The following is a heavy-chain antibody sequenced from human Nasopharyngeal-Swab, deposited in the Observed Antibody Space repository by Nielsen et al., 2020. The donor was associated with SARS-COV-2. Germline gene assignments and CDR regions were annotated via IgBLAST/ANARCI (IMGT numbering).Heavy chain of an antibody. Sequence: GGSLRLSCAASGLTFSKACMNWVRQAPGRGLEWVGRIKSRSDGGTTYYAAPVKGRFTISRDDSENTVYLQMNSLQTDDTAAYYCSTGGYTSGLDYWGQGTLVTVS. CDR2: IKSRSDGGTT. V-gene: IGHV3-15*01. CDR3: STGGYTSGLDY. D-gene: IGHD5-18*01. CDR1: GLTFSKAC. J-gene: IGHJ4*02.